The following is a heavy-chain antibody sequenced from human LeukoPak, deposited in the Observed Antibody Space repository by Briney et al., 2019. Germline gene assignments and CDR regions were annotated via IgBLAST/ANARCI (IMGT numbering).Heavy chain of an antibody. CDR3: AREDTAMAYFDY. Sequence: ASVKVSCEASGYTFTSYAMHWVRQAPGQRLEWMGWINAGNGNTKYSQKFQGRVTITRDTSASTAYMELSSLRSEDTAVYYCAREDTAMAYFDYWGQGTLVTVSS. J-gene: IGHJ4*02. V-gene: IGHV1-3*01. CDR1: GYTFTSYA. CDR2: INAGNGNT. D-gene: IGHD5-18*01.